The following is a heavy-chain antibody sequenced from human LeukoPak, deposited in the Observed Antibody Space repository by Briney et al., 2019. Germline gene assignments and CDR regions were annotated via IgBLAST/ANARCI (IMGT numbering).Heavy chain of an antibody. Sequence: SQTLSLTCTVSGGSVGSDNSYWNWIRQPAGKGLEWIGRIYADGSSTYNPALKSRVTILVDTSKNHFPLSLSSMTAADTAVYYCARGYYYRTWGLGTLVTVSS. V-gene: IGHV4-61*02. CDR1: GGSVGSDNSY. J-gene: IGHJ4*02. CDR2: IYADGSS. CDR3: ARGYYYRT. D-gene: IGHD3-10*01.